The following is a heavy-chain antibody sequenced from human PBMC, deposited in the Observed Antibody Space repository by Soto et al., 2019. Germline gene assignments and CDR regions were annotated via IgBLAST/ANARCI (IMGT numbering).Heavy chain of an antibody. CDR1: GFTFSSYS. CDR3: ARDPHSSSSFGFDY. Sequence: GGSLRLSCAASGFTFSSYSMNWVRQAPGKGLEWVSYISSSSSTIYYADSVKGRFTISRDNAKNSLYLQMNSLRAEDTAVYYCARDPHSSSSFGFDYWGQGTLVTVSS. J-gene: IGHJ4*02. D-gene: IGHD6-6*01. CDR2: ISSSSSTI. V-gene: IGHV3-48*01.